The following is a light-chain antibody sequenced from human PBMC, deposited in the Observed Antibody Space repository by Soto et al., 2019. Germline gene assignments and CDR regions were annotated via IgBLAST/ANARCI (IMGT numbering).Light chain of an antibody. V-gene: IGKV3-20*01. J-gene: IGKJ1*01. CDR3: QQYAASPRT. Sequence: EIVLTQSPGTLSLSPRERATLSCRASQSVSSNYLAWYQHKPGQAPRLLIYGASSRAPGIPDRFSGSGSGTDXTLTISRLEPEDFAVYYCQQYAASPRTFGQGTQVEVK. CDR1: QSVSSNY. CDR2: GAS.